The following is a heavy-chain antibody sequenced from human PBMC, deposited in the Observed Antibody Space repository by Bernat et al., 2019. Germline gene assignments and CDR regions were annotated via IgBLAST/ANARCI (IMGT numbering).Heavy chain of an antibody. CDR2: IWHDGRYK. CDR3: ASGSYRSGWYLDY. D-gene: IGHD6-19*01. CDR1: RFPFSSYG. Sequence: QVQLVDSGGAVVQPGRSLRLSCAASRFPFSSYGMHWVRQTAGKGLEWVAVIWHDGRYKYYAESVKGRFTISRDNSKNTLYLEMNSLRAEDTALYYCASGSYRSGWYLDYWRQGTQVTVSS. V-gene: IGHV3-33*01. J-gene: IGHJ4*02.